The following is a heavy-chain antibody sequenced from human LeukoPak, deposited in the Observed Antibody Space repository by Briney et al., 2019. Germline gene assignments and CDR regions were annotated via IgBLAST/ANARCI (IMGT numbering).Heavy chain of an antibody. V-gene: IGHV3-23*01. CDR3: AKDISGGYELAFDY. D-gene: IGHD3-22*01. CDR1: GSTFSSYA. Sequence: GGCLRLSWAASGSTFSSYAMSWVRQAPGKGLEWVSAISGSGGSTYYADSVKGRFTISRDNSKNTLYLQMNSLRAEDTAVYYCAKDISGGYELAFDYWGQGTLVTVSS. CDR2: ISGSGGST. J-gene: IGHJ4*02.